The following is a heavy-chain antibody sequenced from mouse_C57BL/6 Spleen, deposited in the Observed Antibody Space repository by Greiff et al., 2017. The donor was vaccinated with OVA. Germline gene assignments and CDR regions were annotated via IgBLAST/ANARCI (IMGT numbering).Heavy chain of an antibody. V-gene: IGHV1-39*01. CDR3: ARSTTVVGVDYAMDY. J-gene: IGHJ4*01. Sequence: VQLQQSGPELVKPGASVKISCKASGYSFTDYNMNWLKQSNGKSLEWIGLINPNYFTTIYNHNFKGKATLTVDQSSSTAYMQLNSLTSEDSAVYYCARSTTVVGVDYAMDYWGQGTSVTVSS. CDR2: INPNYFTT. CDR1: GYSFTDYN. D-gene: IGHD1-1*01.